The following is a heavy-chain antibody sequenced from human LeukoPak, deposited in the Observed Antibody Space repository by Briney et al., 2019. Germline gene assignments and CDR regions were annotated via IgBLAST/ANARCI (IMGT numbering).Heavy chain of an antibody. CDR2: INPSGGST. J-gene: IGHJ1*01. D-gene: IGHD6-19*01. V-gene: IGHV1-46*01. CDR1: GYTFTSYY. CDR3: AGPSVAGTGFQH. Sequence: ASVKVSCKASGYTFTSYYMHWVRQAPGQGLEWMGIINPSGGSTSYAQKFQGRVTVTRDTSTSTVYMELSSLRSEDMAVYYCAGPSVAGTGFQHWGQGTLVTVSS.